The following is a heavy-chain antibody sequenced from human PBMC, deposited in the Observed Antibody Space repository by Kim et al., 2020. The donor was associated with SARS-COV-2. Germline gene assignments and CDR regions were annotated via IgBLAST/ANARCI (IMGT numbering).Heavy chain of an antibody. V-gene: IGHV3-23*01. CDR1: GFTFSSYA. D-gene: IGHD3-22*01. Sequence: GGSLRLSCAASGFTFSSYAMSWVRQAPGKGLEWVSAISGSGGSTYYADSVKGRFTISRDNSKNTLYLQMNSLRAEDTAVYYCAKRRAAMIVVGLREEIDYWGQGTLVTVSS. J-gene: IGHJ4*02. CDR2: ISGSGGST. CDR3: AKRRAAMIVVGLREEIDY.